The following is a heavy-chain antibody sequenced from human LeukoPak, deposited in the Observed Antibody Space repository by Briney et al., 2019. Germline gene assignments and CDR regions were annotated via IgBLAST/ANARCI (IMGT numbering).Heavy chain of an antibody. V-gene: IGHV1-18*01. CDR3: ARVGYCSSTSCYSGHNWFDP. J-gene: IGHJ5*02. CDR2: ISAYNGNT. CDR1: GYTFTSYG. Sequence: ALVKVSCKASGYTFTSYGISWVRQAPGQGLEWMGWISAYNGNTNYAQKLQGRVTMTTDTSTSTAYMELRSLRSDDTAVYYCARVGYCSSTSCYSGHNWFDPWGQGTLVTVSS. D-gene: IGHD2-2*02.